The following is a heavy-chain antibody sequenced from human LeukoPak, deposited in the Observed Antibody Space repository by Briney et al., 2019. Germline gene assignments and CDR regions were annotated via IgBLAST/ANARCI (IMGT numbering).Heavy chain of an antibody. Sequence: PGGSLRLSCAASGFTFSSYVIHWVRQAPGKGLEWVAVISYDGRNKYYADSVKGRFIISRDNSKNTLYLQMSSLRAEDTAIYYCAKTIPYWYFDLWGRGTLVTVSS. CDR3: AKTIPYWYFDL. J-gene: IGHJ2*01. CDR2: ISYDGRNK. D-gene: IGHD5-24*01. CDR1: GFTFSSYV. V-gene: IGHV3-30*18.